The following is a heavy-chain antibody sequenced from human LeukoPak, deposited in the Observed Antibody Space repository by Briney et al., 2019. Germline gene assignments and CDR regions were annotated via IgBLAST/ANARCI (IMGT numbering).Heavy chain of an antibody. Sequence: PGASLKISCKGSGYSFTSYWIGWVRQMPGKGLEWMGIIYPGDSDTRYSTSYQGQVTVSVEKSISTAYLQWSSLKASDTAMYYCARLHCSSTSCYVWAAFDIWGQGTMVTVSS. V-gene: IGHV5-51*03. D-gene: IGHD2-2*01. CDR3: ARLHCSSTSCYVWAAFDI. CDR1: GYSFTSYW. J-gene: IGHJ3*02. CDR2: IYPGDSDT.